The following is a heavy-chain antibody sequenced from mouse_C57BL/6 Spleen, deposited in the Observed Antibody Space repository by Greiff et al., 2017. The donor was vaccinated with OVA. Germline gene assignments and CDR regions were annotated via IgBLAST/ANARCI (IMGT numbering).Heavy chain of an antibody. D-gene: IGHD4-1*01. V-gene: IGHV1-39*01. CDR1: GYSFTDYN. CDR2: INPNYGTT. CDR3: ARSRLGRGDYYAMDY. J-gene: IGHJ4*01. Sequence: VQLKQSGPELVKPGASVKISCKASGYSFTDYNMNWVKQSNGKSLEWIGVINPNYGTTSYNQKFKGKATLTVDQSSSTAYMQLNSLTSEDSAVYYCARSRLGRGDYYAMDYWGQGTSVTVSS.